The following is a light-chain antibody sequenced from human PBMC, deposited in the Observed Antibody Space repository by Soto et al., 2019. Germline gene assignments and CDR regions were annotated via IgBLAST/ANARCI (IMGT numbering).Light chain of an antibody. V-gene: IGKV4-1*01. J-gene: IGKJ2*01. CDR3: QQYDSTPYT. CDR2: WAS. Sequence: DIVMTQSPDSLAVSLGERATINCKSSQRVLYSSNNKNYLAWYQQKPGQPPKLLIYWASTRESGVPDRFSGSGSGTDFTLTSSSLQAEDVAVYYCQQYDSTPYTFGQGTKLEIK. CDR1: QRVLYSSNNKNY.